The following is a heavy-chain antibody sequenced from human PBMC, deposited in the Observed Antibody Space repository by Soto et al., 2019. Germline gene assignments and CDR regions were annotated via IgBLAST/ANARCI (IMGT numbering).Heavy chain of an antibody. J-gene: IGHJ4*02. CDR1: GGSISSRSYY. CDR3: ARLPIAVVAAAAFLYFDY. CDR2: VYFTGST. V-gene: IGHV4-39*01. D-gene: IGHD2-15*01. Sequence: SETLSLTCTVSGGSISSRSYYWGWIRQSPGKGLEWIGTVYFTGSTYYNPSLKSRVTISVDTSKNQFSLRLTSVTAADTAVYYCARLPIAVVAAAAFLYFDYWGQGTLVTVSS.